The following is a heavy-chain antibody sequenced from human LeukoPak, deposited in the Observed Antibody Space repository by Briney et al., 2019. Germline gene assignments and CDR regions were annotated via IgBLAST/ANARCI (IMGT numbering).Heavy chain of an antibody. CDR1: GFTFDDYG. V-gene: IGHV3-20*04. CDR3: ARDDTHCSSRICYDAFDF. J-gene: IGHJ3*01. CDR2: INWNGGST. D-gene: IGHD2-2*01. Sequence: GGSLRLSCAASGFTFDDYGMSWVRQAPGKGLEWVSGINWNGGSTGYADSVKGRFTISRDNAKNSLYLQMNSLRVEDTAVYYCARDDTHCSSRICYDAFDFWGQGTMVSVSS.